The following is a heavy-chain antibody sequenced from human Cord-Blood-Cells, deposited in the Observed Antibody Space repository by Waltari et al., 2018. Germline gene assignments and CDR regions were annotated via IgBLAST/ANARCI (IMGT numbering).Heavy chain of an antibody. V-gene: IGHV4-34*01. CDR2: INHSGST. J-gene: IGHJ3*02. D-gene: IGHD6-13*01. Sequence: QVQLQQWGAGLLKPSETLSLTCAVYGGSFSGYYWSWIPQPPGKGLEWTGEINHSGSTNYNPSLTSRVTIAVDTSTHQFYLELSSVTAADTAVYSCARPWGRSWYAFDIWGQGTMVTVSS. CDR1: GGSFSGYY. CDR3: ARPWGRSWYAFDI.